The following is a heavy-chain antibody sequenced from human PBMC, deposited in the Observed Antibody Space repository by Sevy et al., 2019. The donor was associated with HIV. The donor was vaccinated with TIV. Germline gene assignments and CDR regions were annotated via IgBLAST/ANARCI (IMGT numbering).Heavy chain of an antibody. Sequence: ASVKVSCRASGGTFSSYAISWVRQAPGQGLEWMGGIIPIFGTANYAQKFQGRVTITADESTSTAYMELSSLRSEDTAVYYCARGSNSYYYYGMDVWGQGTTVTVSS. V-gene: IGHV1-69*13. J-gene: IGHJ6*02. CDR3: ARGSNSYYYYGMDV. D-gene: IGHD4-4*01. CDR2: IIPIFGTA. CDR1: GGTFSSYA.